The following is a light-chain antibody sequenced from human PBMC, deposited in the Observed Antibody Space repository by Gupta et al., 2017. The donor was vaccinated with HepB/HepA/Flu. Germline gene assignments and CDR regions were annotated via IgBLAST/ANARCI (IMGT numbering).Light chain of an antibody. CDR2: DAS. Sequence: EIVLTQFPATLSLSPGERATLSCRASQSVSSCLAWYQQKPGQAPRLLIYDASNRATGVPARISGSGSGTDFTLTINSLEPDDFAVYYCRQGVNWVDRFGQGTRMEIK. J-gene: IGKJ5*01. CDR1: QSVSSC. V-gene: IGKV3-11*01. CDR3: RQGVNWVDR.